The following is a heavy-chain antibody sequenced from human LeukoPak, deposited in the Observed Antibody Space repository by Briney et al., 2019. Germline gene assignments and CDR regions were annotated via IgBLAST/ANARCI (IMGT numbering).Heavy chain of an antibody. J-gene: IGHJ6*03. D-gene: IGHD1-7*01. CDR2: IYYSGST. CDR3: ARDAKELPYYMDV. Sequence: SETLSLTCTVSGGSISSYYWSWIRQPPGKGLEWIGYIYYSGSTNYNPSLKSRVTISVDTSKNQFSLKLSSVTAADTAVYYCARDAKELPYYMDVWGKGTTVTVSS. V-gene: IGHV4-59*01. CDR1: GGSISSYY.